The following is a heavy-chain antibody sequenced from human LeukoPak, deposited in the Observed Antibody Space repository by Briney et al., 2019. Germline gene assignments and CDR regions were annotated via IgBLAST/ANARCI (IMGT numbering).Heavy chain of an antibody. V-gene: IGHV1-69*04. D-gene: IGHD6-19*01. CDR3: AREAIAVAGDKRGSGGYYFDY. J-gene: IGHJ4*02. Sequence: SVKVSCKASGGTFSSYAISWVRQAPGQGLEWMGRIIPIFGIANYARKFQGRVTITADKSTSTAYMELSSLRSEDTAVYYCAREAIAVAGDKRGSGGYYFDYWGQGTLVTVSS. CDR2: IIPIFGIA. CDR1: GGTFSSYA.